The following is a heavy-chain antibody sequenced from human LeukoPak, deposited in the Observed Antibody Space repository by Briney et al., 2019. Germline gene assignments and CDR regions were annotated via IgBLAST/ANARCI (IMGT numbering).Heavy chain of an antibody. CDR1: GYTFTSYA. D-gene: IGHD6-13*01. CDR2: INTNTGNP. CDR3: ARNAIAAAGTLEFDY. J-gene: IGHJ4*02. Sequence: VASVKVSCKASGYTFTSYAMNWMRQAPGQGLEWMGWINTNTGNPTYAQGFTGRFVFSLDTSVSTAYLQISSLKAEDTAVYYCARNAIAAAGTLEFDYWGQGTLVTVSS. V-gene: IGHV7-4-1*02.